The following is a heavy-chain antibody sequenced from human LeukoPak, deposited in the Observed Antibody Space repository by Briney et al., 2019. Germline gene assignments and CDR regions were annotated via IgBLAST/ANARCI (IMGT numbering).Heavy chain of an antibody. D-gene: IGHD1-26*01. CDR3: AKKGATTGDFDY. J-gene: IGHJ4*02. CDR1: GFTFSNFL. CDR2: ICGSGGDT. V-gene: IGHV3-23*01. Sequence: GGSLRLSCAASGFTFSNFLMTWVRQAPGKGPEWVSAICGSGGDTYYADSVKGRFTISRDNSKNTLYLQMNSLRAEDTAVYYCAKKGATTGDFDYWGQGTLVTVSS.